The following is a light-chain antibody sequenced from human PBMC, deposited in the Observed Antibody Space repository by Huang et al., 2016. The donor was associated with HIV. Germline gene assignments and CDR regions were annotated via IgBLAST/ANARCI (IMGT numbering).Light chain of an antibody. CDR2: GVS. CDR3: HQYAASPYT. J-gene: IGKJ2*01. V-gene: IGKV3-20*01. CDR1: QSVGGNH. Sequence: EIVLTQSPGTLSLSPGQRAFLSCRASQSVGGNHLAWYQQKRGQAPRLLMYGVSSRATGIPDRFSASGSGTDFSLTITRLAPEDFAIYYCHQYAASPYTFGQGTQLEI.